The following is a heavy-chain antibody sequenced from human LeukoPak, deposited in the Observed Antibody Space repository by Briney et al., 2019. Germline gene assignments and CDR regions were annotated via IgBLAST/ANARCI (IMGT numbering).Heavy chain of an antibody. J-gene: IGHJ4*02. CDR2: IYHSGST. V-gene: IGHV4-39*07. Sequence: SETLSLTCTVSGGSISSSSYYWGWIRQPPGKGLEWIGEIYHSGSTNYNPSLKSRVTIAVDKSKNQFSLKLSSVTAADTAVYHCARAHDYALWGQGTLVTVSS. CDR3: ARAHDYAL. D-gene: IGHD3-16*01. CDR1: GGSISSSSYY.